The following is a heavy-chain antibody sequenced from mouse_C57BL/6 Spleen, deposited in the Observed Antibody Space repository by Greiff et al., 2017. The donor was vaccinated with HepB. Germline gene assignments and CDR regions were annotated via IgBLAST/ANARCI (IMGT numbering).Heavy chain of an antibody. V-gene: IGHV1-54*01. Sequence: QVQLQQSGAELVRPGTSVKVSCKASGYAFTNYLIEWVKQRPGQGLEWIGVINPGSGGTNYNEKFKGKATLTADKSSSTAYMQLSSLTSEDSAVYFCARGVVDWYFDVWGTGTTVTVSS. J-gene: IGHJ1*03. CDR2: INPGSGGT. CDR1: GYAFTNYL. D-gene: IGHD1-1*02. CDR3: ARGVVDWYFDV.